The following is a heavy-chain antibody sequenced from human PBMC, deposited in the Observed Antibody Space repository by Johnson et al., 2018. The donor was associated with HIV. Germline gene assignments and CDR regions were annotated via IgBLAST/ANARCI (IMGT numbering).Heavy chain of an antibody. J-gene: IGHJ3*02. D-gene: IGHD5-24*01. V-gene: IGHV3-23*01. CDR1: GFTFSNYA. CDR2: ISGRGGST. CDR3: AKLRGWLQLGAFDI. Sequence: VQLLGSGGGLVQPGGSLRLSCAASGFTFSNYAMSWVRQALGKGLEWVSAISGRGGSTYYADSVKGRFTISRDNSNNTLYLQMNSLRVEDTAVYYCAKLRGWLQLGAFDIWGQGTMVTVSS.